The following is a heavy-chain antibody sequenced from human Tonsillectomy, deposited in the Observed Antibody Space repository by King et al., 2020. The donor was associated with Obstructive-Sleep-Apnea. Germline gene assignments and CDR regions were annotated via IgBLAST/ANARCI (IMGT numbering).Heavy chain of an antibody. D-gene: IGHD7-27*01. CDR2: IKQDGSEK. CDR3: ARELGGHY. CDR1: GFTLSRYW. Sequence: VQLVESGGGLVQPGGSLRLSCAASGFTLSRYWMSWVRQAPGKGLEWVANIKQDGSEKYYVDSVKGRFTISRDNANNSLYLQMNSLRAEDTAVYYCARELGGHYWGQGTLVTVSS. V-gene: IGHV3-7*03. J-gene: IGHJ4*02.